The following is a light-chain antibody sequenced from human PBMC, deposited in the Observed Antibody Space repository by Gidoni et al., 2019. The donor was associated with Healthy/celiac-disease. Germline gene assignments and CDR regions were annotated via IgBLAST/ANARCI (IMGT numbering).Light chain of an antibody. CDR1: QSVSSY. V-gene: IGKV3-11*01. J-gene: IGKJ5*01. Sequence: EIVLTQSPATLSLSPGERATLSCRASQSVSSYLAWYQQKPGQAPRLLISDASNRATGIPARFSGSGSGTYFTLTISRLEPEDFAVYYCQQRSNWPPVTFGQGTRLEIK. CDR2: DAS. CDR3: QQRSNWPPVT.